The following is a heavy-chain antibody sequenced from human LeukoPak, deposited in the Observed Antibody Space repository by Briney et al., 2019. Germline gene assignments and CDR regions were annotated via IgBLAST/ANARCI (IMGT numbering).Heavy chain of an antibody. Sequence: ASVKVSCKASGYTFTGYYMHWVRQAPGQGLEWMGRINPNSGGTNYAQKFQSRVTMTRDTSTSTAYMELSRLRSDDAAVYYCARSAVAAHFDYWGQGTLVTVSS. CDR2: INPNSGGT. J-gene: IGHJ4*02. CDR3: ARSAVAAHFDY. V-gene: IGHV1-2*06. D-gene: IGHD6-19*01. CDR1: GYTFTGYY.